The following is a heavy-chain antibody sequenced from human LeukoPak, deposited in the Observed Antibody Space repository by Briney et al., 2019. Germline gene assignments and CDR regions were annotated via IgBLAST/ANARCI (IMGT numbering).Heavy chain of an antibody. V-gene: IGHV3-11*04. CDR3: ARDISYYDFFYYYYYMDV. CDR2: ISSSGSTI. CDR1: GFTFSDYY. Sequence: GGSLRLSCAASGFTFSDYYMSWIRQAPGKGLEWVSYISSSGSTIYYADSVKGRFTISRDNAKNSLYLQMNSLRAEDTAVYYCARDISYYDFFYYYYYMDVWDKGTTVTVSS. D-gene: IGHD3-3*01. J-gene: IGHJ6*03.